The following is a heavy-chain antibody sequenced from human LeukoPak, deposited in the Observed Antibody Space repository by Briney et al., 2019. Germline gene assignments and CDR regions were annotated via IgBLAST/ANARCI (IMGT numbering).Heavy chain of an antibody. V-gene: IGHV4-31*03. CDR2: IYYSGST. CDR3: ARARWGGYYDFWSGYFSPSHYYMDV. Sequence: SETLSLTCTVSGGSISSGGYYWSWIRQHPGKGLEWIGYIYYSGSTYYNPSLKSRVTISVDTSKNQLSLKLSSVTAADTAVYYCARARWGGYYDFWSGYFSPSHYYMDVWGKGTTVTVSS. CDR1: GGSISSGGYY. J-gene: IGHJ6*03. D-gene: IGHD3-3*01.